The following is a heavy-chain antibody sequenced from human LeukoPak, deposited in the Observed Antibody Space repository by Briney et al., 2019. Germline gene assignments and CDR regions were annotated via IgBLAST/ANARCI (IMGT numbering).Heavy chain of an antibody. J-gene: IGHJ5*02. D-gene: IGHD1-26*01. Sequence: PSETLSLTCTVPGGSISSYYWSWIRQPPGKGLEWIGYIYYSGSTNYNPSLKSRVTISVDTSKNQFSLKLSSVTAADTAVYYCAREAVFLAGGGNWFDPWGQGTLVTVSS. CDR2: IYYSGST. V-gene: IGHV4-59*12. CDR1: GGSISSYY. CDR3: AREAVFLAGGGNWFDP.